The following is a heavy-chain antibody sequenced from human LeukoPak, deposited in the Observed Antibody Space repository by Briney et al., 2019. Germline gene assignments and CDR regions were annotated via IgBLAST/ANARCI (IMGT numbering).Heavy chain of an antibody. CDR1: GGSISSRY. V-gene: IGHV4-59*11. J-gene: IGHJ5*02. CDR2: IYYSGSA. CDR3: AREGGDYDFWSGYQYNWFDP. Sequence: SETLSLTCTVSGGSISSRYWSWIRQPPGKGLEWIGYIYYSGSANYNPSLKSRVTMSVDTSKNQFSLKLSSVTAADTAVYYCAREGGDYDFWSGYQYNWFDPWGQGTLVTVSS. D-gene: IGHD3-3*01.